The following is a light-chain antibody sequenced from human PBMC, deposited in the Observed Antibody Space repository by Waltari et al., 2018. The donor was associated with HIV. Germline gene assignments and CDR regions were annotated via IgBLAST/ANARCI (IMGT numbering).Light chain of an antibody. J-gene: IGLJ7*01. V-gene: IGLV3-25*03. CDR2: KDS. CDR1: VLPKQY. Sequence: SYELTQPPSVSVSPGQTARITCSGDVLPKQYAYWYQQKPGQAPVVVIFKDSERPSGIPERFSGSSSGTTVTLTISAVQAEDEADDYCQSADSSGTYAVFGGGTQLTVL. CDR3: QSADSSGTYAV.